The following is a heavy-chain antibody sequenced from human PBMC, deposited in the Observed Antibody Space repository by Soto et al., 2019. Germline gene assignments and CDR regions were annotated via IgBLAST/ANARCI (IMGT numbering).Heavy chain of an antibody. Sequence: GGSLRLSCAASGFTFSDYYMSWIRQAPGKGLEWVSYISSSSSYTNYADSVKGRFTISRDNAKNSLYLQMNSLRAEDTAVYYCARDVVVPAANDAFDIWGQGTMVTVSS. D-gene: IGHD2-2*01. V-gene: IGHV3-11*06. CDR1: GFTFSDYY. CDR2: ISSSSSYT. CDR3: ARDVVVPAANDAFDI. J-gene: IGHJ3*02.